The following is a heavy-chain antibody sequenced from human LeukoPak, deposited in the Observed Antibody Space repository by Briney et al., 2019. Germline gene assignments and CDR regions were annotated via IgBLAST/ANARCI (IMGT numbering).Heavy chain of an antibody. CDR2: IYPGDSDT. D-gene: IGHD5-24*01. V-gene: IGHV5-51*01. CDR1: GYSFTSYW. Sequence: GESLKISCKGSGYSFTSYWIGWVGQLPGKGLEWMGIIYPGDSDTRYSPSFQGQVTISADKSISTAYLQWSSLKASDTAMYYCARGREMATGTFDYWGQGTLVTVSS. J-gene: IGHJ4*02. CDR3: ARGREMATGTFDY.